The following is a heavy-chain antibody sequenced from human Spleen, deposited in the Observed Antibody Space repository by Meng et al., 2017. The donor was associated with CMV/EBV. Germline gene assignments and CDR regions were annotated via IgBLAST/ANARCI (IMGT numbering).Heavy chain of an antibody. CDR3: ARDPEWEIGY. Sequence: GESLKISCAASGFTFNSYWMTWVRQAPGKGLEWVANIKQDGSEKYYVDSVKGRFTISRDNSNNTLYLQMNSLRAEDTAVYYCARDPEWEIGYWGQGTLVTVSS. V-gene: IGHV3-7*03. CDR2: IKQDGSEK. CDR1: GFTFNSYW. J-gene: IGHJ4*02. D-gene: IGHD1-26*01.